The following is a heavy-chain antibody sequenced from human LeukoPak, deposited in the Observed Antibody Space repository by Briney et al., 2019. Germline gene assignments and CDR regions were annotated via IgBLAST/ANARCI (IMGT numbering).Heavy chain of an antibody. CDR2: IYTSGST. D-gene: IGHD1-26*01. Sequence: EASQTLSLTCTVSGGSISSGSYYWSWIRQPAGKGLEWIGRIYTSGSTNYNPPLKSRVAISVDTSKNQFSLKLSSVTAADTAVYYCARAAGIVGATNPFDYWGQEPWSPSPQ. J-gene: IGHJ4*01. CDR1: GGSISSGSYY. CDR3: ARAAGIVGATNPFDY. V-gene: IGHV4-61*02.